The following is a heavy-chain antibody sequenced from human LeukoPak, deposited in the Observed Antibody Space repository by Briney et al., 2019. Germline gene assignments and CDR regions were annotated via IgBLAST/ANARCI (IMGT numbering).Heavy chain of an antibody. V-gene: IGHV4-4*07. Sequence: SETLSLTCTVSGGSISSYYWSWIRQPAGKGLEWIGRIYTSGSTNYNPSLKSRVTMSVDKSKNQFSLKLSSVTAADTAVYYCARTYYYDSSGYYFFDYWGQGTLVTVSS. D-gene: IGHD3-22*01. CDR2: IYTSGST. CDR1: GGSISSYY. J-gene: IGHJ4*02. CDR3: ARTYYYDSSGYYFFDY.